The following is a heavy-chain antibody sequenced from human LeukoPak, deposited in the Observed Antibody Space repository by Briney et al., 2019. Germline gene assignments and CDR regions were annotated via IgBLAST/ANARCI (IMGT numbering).Heavy chain of an antibody. CDR3: ARNDGDRTTRQWFPP. V-gene: IGHV3-48*01. Sequence: PGGSLRLSCAASGFTFSNYSMNWVRQAPGKGLEWVSYITSSRSNIYYADSVKGRFTISRDNAKNSLYLQMNSLRAEDTAVYYRARNDGDRTTRQWFPPWGKGTRVAVPS. D-gene: IGHD4-17*01. CDR1: GFTFSNYS. CDR2: ITSSRSNI. J-gene: IGHJ5*02.